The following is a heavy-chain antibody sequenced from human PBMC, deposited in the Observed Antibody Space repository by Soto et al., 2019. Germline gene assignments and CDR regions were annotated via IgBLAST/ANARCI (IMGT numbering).Heavy chain of an antibody. D-gene: IGHD3-3*01. Sequence: PGESLEIAFKGSGYSCTSYLISWVRQMPGKGLEWMGRIDPSDSYTNYSPSFQGHVTISADNSISTAYLRWSSLKASDTAMCYCARGKIFGEWFDPWGQGTLVTVSS. CDR1: GYSCTSYL. CDR3: ARGKIFGEWFDP. V-gene: IGHV5-10-1*01. J-gene: IGHJ5*02. CDR2: IDPSDSYT.